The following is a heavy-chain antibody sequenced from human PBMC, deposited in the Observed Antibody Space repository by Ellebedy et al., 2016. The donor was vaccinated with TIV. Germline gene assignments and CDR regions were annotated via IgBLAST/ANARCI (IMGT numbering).Heavy chain of an antibody. V-gene: IGHV3-33*01. CDR2: IRNDGNNA. Sequence: PGGSLRLSCAASGFTFSSYGMHWVRQAPGKGLEWVAAIRNDGNNAYYADSVKGRFTISKEKSKNTLYLQMNSLRAEDTALYYCARWYGSGTYYLDPWGQGTLVTVSS. J-gene: IGHJ5*01. CDR3: ARWYGSGTYYLDP. CDR1: GFTFSSYG. D-gene: IGHD3-10*01.